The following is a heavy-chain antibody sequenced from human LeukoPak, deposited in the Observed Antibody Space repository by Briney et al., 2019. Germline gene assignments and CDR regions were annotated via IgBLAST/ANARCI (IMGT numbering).Heavy chain of an antibody. Sequence: QPGGSLRLSCAASGFTFSSYAMSWVRQAPGKGLEWVSAISGSGGSTYYADSVKGRFTISRDNSKNTLYLQMNSLRAEDTAVYYCAKVRIFGVVTRNRSLDYWGQGTLVTVSS. CDR1: GFTFSSYA. V-gene: IGHV3-23*01. CDR2: ISGSGGST. J-gene: IGHJ4*02. D-gene: IGHD3-3*01. CDR3: AKVRIFGVVTRNRSLDY.